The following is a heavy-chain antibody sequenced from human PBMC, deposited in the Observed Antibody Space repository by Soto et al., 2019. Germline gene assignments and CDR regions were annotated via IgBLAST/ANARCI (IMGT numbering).Heavy chain of an antibody. CDR2: IYHSGST. V-gene: IGHV4-4*02. J-gene: IGHJ5*02. CDR1: GDSISSVNW. Sequence: QVHLQESGPGLVKPSETLSLTCGVSGDSISSVNWWSWVRQSPGKGLERIGEIYHSGSTNYHPSLKSRVTLSVDKSKNQFSLQLTSVTAADTAVYYCATFSGFFTISPFDAWGQGILVTVSS. D-gene: IGHD2-8*01. CDR3: ATFSGFFTISPFDA.